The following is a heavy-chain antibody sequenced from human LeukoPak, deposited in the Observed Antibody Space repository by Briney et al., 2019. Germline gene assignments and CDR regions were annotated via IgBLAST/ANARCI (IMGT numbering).Heavy chain of an antibody. CDR1: GGTFNSYA. J-gene: IGHJ6*03. CDR2: IIPIFGTA. V-gene: IGHV1-69*05. Sequence: SVKVSCKASGGTFNSYAISWVRQAPGQGLEWMGGIIPIFGTANYAQKFQGRVTITTDESTSTAYMELSSLRSEDTAVYYCARSGFDYYGSGSYYNDYYYYYMDVWGKGTTVTVSS. CDR3: ARSGFDYYGSGSYYNDYYYYYMDV. D-gene: IGHD3-10*01.